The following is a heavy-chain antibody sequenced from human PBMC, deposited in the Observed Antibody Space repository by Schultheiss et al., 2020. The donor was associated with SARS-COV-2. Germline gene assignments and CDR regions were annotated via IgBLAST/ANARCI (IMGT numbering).Heavy chain of an antibody. CDR3: ARDYGDYEKADY. CDR1: GGSISSYY. J-gene: IGHJ4*02. CDR2: IYHSGST. Sequence: SETLSLTCTVSGGSISSYYWSWIRQPPGKGLEWIGYIYHSGSTYYNPSLKSRVTISVDTSKNQFSLKLSSVTAADTAVYYCARDYGDYEKADYWGQGTLVTVSS. V-gene: IGHV4-59*12. D-gene: IGHD4-17*01.